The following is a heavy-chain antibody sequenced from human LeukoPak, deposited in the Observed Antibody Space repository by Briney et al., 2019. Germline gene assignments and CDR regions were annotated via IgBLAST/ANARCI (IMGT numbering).Heavy chain of an antibody. Sequence: EASVKVSCKASGGTFSSYAISWVRQAPGQGLEWVGGIIPIFGTANYAQKFQGRVTITADESTSTAYMELSSLRSEDTAVYYCARDRELRGAFDIWGQGTMVTVSS. D-gene: IGHD1-7*01. V-gene: IGHV1-69*13. CDR1: GGTFSSYA. CDR2: IIPIFGTA. CDR3: ARDRELRGAFDI. J-gene: IGHJ3*02.